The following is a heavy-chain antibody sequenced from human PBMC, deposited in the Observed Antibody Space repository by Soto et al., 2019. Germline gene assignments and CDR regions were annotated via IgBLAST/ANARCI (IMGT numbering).Heavy chain of an antibody. CDR3: TTGNSRWSQIDY. J-gene: IGHJ4*02. V-gene: IGHV3-15*01. Sequence: GGSLRLSCAASGFTFSNAWMSWVRQAPGKGLEWVGRIKSKTDGGTTDYAAPVKGRFTISRDDSQNTLYLQMNSLKTEDTAVYYCTTGNSRWSQIDYWGQGTLVTVSS. CDR1: GFTFSNAW. D-gene: IGHD6-19*01. CDR2: IKSKTDGGTT.